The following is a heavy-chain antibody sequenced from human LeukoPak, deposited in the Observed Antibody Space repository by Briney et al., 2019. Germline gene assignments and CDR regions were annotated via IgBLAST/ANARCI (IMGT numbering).Heavy chain of an antibody. CDR3: ARDFTYYDFWSGYYWHYFDQ. J-gene: IGHJ4*02. CDR2: ISAYNGNT. V-gene: IGHV1-18*01. Sequence: GASVKVSCKASGYTFTSYGISWVRQAPGQGLERMGCISAYNGNTNYAQKLHGRVTITTDTSTSTAYMELRSLRSDDTAGYYCARDFTYYDFWSGYYWHYFDQWRQGTLVTVSS. CDR1: GYTFTSYG. D-gene: IGHD3-3*01.